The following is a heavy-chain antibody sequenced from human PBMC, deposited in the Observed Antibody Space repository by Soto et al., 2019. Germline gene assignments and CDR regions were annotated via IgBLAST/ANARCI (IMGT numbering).Heavy chain of an antibody. CDR2: ISSSGYI. J-gene: IGHJ6*02. D-gene: IGHD2-15*01. Sequence: EVQLVESGGGLVKPGGSLRLSCAASGFNFNSYTINWVRPAPGKRLEWVSSISSSGYIFSTDSVRGRFTISRDNAKNSVYLQINSLRAEDTAVYFCARDCSGGSCYPGMDVWGQGTTVTVSS. CDR3: ARDCSGGSCYPGMDV. CDR1: GFNFNSYT. V-gene: IGHV3-21*01.